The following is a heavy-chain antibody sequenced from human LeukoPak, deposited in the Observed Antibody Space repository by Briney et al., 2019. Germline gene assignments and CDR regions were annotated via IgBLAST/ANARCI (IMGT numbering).Heavy chain of an antibody. Sequence: PGRSLGLSCAASGFTFNDYAMHWVRQAPGKGLEWVSGISWNSGSTGYADSVKGRFTISRDNAKNSLNLQMNSLRVEDMALYYCAKETGYCSSTSCYGEGYFDYWGQGTLVTVSS. J-gene: IGHJ4*02. CDR1: GFTFNDYA. D-gene: IGHD2-2*01. V-gene: IGHV3-9*03. CDR2: ISWNSGST. CDR3: AKETGYCSSTSCYGEGYFDY.